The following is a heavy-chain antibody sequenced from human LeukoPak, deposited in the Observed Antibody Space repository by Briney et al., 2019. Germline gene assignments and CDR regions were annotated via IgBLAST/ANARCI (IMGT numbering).Heavy chain of an antibody. CDR1: GFTFSGSA. Sequence: VQPGGSLKLSCATPGFTFSGSAMHWVRQAPGKGLEWVGFIRSKTYGGTTEYAASVKGRFTISRDDSNNIAYLQMNSLKTEDTAVYYCTRAIVGATHYFYGMDVWGQGTTVTVSS. D-gene: IGHD1-26*01. CDR3: TRAIVGATHYFYGMDV. CDR2: IRSKTYGGTT. V-gene: IGHV3-49*04. J-gene: IGHJ6*02.